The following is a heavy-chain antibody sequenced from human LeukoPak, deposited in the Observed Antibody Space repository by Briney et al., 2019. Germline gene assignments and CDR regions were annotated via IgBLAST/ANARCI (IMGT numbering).Heavy chain of an antibody. V-gene: IGHV3-74*01. J-gene: IGHJ4*02. D-gene: IGHD1-1*01. Sequence: GGSLRPSCAASGFNFSIYWMHWVRQAPGKGLVWVSRINSDGSSTNYADSVKGRLTISRDNAKNTLYLQMNSVRAEDTAVYYCVRDARYRFDYWGQGTLVTVSS. CDR1: GFNFSIYW. CDR3: VRDARYRFDY. CDR2: INSDGSST.